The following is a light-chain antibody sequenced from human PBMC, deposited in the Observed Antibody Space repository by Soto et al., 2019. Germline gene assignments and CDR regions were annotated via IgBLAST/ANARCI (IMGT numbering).Light chain of an antibody. CDR2: SAS. CDR3: QKFNTAPLT. V-gene: IGKV1-27*01. Sequence: DIQMTQSPSSLSASVGDRVTITCRASQDISVYLAWYQQKPGKVPKLLIYSASTLQSEVPSRFSGSGSGTDFTLTISSLQPADVATYYCQKFNTAPLTFGQGTRLEIK. CDR1: QDISVY. J-gene: IGKJ5*01.